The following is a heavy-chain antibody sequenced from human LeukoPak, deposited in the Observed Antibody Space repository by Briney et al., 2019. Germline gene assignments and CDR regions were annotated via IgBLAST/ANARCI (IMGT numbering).Heavy chain of an antibody. CDR3: ARTTTLTSLFDY. Sequence: ASVKVSCKASGYTFTDSYMYWVRLAPGQGLEGLGWINPNSGGTKYAQKFQGRVTMTRDTSINTAYMELSSLRFDDTAIYYCARTTTLTSLFDYWGQGTLVTASS. CDR2: INPNSGGT. CDR1: GYTFTDSY. D-gene: IGHD4-11*01. V-gene: IGHV1-2*02. J-gene: IGHJ4*02.